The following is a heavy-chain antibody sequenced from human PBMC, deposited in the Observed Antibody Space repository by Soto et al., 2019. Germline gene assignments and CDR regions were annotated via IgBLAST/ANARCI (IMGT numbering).Heavy chain of an antibody. CDR2: TYYRSKWYN. D-gene: IGHD1-26*01. CDR3: ARINPPVGRGFDY. Sequence: SQTLSLTCAISGDSVSSNNVVWNWIRQSPSRGLEWLGRTYYRSKWYNDYAVSVKSRITINPDTSKNQFSLQLNSVTPEDTAVYYCARINPPVGRGFDYWGQGTLVTVS. V-gene: IGHV6-1*01. CDR1: GDSVSSNNVV. J-gene: IGHJ4*02.